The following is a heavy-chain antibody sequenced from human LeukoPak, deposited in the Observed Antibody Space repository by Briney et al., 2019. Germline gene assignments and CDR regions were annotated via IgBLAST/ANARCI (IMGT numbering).Heavy chain of an antibody. CDR3: AKEVYNSGLDF. CDR1: GATSSAYA. J-gene: IGHJ4*02. D-gene: IGHD6-19*01. CDR2: ISFDGSNT. Sequence: PGGSLRLSCGTSGATSSAYAMHWVRQAPGKGLEWVAAISFDGSNTCYADSVRGRFTISRDNSKNTLYLQMNSLGAEDTAVYYCAKEVYNSGLDFWGQGTLVTVSS. V-gene: IGHV3-30*14.